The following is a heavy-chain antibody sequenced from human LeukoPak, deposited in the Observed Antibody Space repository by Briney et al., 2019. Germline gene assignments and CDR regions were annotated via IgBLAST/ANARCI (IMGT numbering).Heavy chain of an antibody. V-gene: IGHV3-48*04. CDR2: ISSSSTI. CDR3: GRSYCYYYMDV. Sequence: GGSLRLSCEASGFTFSSYSMNWVRQAPGKGLEWVSYISSSSTIYYADSVKGRFTISRDNAKNSLYLHMNSLRAEDTAVYYCGRSYCYYYMDVWGKGTTVTVSS. J-gene: IGHJ6*03. D-gene: IGHD5-12*01. CDR1: GFTFSSYS.